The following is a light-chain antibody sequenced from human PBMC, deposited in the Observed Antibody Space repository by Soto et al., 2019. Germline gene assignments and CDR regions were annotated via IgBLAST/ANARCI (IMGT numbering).Light chain of an antibody. J-gene: IGLJ2*01. CDR3: ATWDDSPDGPV. CDR1: SSNIGSNT. V-gene: IGLV1-44*01. Sequence: QPVLTQPPSASGAPGQRVTISCSGSSSNIGSNTVNWYQHLPGTAPKLLIYTNNQRPSGVPDRFSGSKSGTSASLAISGLQSEDEADYYCATWDDSPDGPVFGGGTKVTVL. CDR2: TNN.